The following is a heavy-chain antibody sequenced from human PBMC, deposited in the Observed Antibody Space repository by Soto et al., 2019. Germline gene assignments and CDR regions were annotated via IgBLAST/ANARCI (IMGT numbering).Heavy chain of an antibody. Sequence: SVKVSCKTSGGTFSIYTISWVRQAPGQGLEWMGRVLPFLDITSYSQRFQGRVTITADRSTTTSYMELSSLRSEDTAVYYCARVIDSYGYRAFDYWGQGTLVTVSS. CDR3: ARVIDSYGYRAFDY. CDR1: GGTFSIYT. J-gene: IGHJ4*02. D-gene: IGHD5-18*01. V-gene: IGHV1-69*02. CDR2: VLPFLDIT.